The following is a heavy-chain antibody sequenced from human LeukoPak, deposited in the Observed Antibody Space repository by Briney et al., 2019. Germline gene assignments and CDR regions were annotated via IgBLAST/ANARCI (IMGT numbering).Heavy chain of an antibody. V-gene: IGHV3-23*01. J-gene: IGHJ4*02. D-gene: IGHD6-13*01. CDR3: AKDSIAAAGNVNYFDY. CDR1: GFTFSTYA. Sequence: GXXLRLSCAASGFTFSTYAMSWVRQAPGKGLEWVSAISGGGTGTYYADSVKGRFTISRDNSKNTLYLQMKRLRAEDTAVYHCAKDSIAAAGNVNYFDYWGQGTLVTVSS. CDR2: ISGGGTGT.